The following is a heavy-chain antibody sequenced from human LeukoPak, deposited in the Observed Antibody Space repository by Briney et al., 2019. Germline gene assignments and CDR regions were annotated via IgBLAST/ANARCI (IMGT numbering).Heavy chain of an antibody. CDR1: GFTFSSYG. Sequence: PGGSLRLSCAASGFTFSSYGMHWVRQAPGKGLEWVAFIQYDGKNKYYADSVKGRFTISRDNSKNTLYLQMNSLRDEDTAVYYCAEGDYDGSGSLSYWGQGTLVTVSS. J-gene: IGHJ4*02. D-gene: IGHD3-22*01. V-gene: IGHV3-30*02. CDR2: IQYDGKNK. CDR3: AEGDYDGSGSLSY.